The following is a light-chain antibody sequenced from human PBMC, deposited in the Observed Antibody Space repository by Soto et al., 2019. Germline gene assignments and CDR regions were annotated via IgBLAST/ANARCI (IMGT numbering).Light chain of an antibody. J-gene: IGLJ3*02. CDR3: QSYDSSLSGMV. V-gene: IGLV1-40*01. CDR2: GDR. Sequence: QSVLTQPPSVSGAPGQRVTISCTGSSTNKGAGYEVHWYQQLPGTGPQLLIYGDRYRPAGVPDRFSGSKSGPSVSLAITGLQAEDEADYHCQSYDSSLSGMVFGGGTKVTVL. CDR1: STNKGAGYE.